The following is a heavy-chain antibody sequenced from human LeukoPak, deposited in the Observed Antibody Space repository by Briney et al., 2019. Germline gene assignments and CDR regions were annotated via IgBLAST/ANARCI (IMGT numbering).Heavy chain of an antibody. V-gene: IGHV4-39*01. Sequence: PSETLSLTCTVSGGSISSSSYYWGWIRQPPRKGLEWIGSIYYSGSTYYNPSLKSRVTISVDTSKNQFSLQLNSVTPEDTALYYCARANKGDIAVAGTSGCNYFDYWGQGTLVTVSS. CDR2: IYYSGST. J-gene: IGHJ4*02. CDR3: ARANKGDIAVAGTSGCNYFDY. CDR1: GGSISSSSYY. D-gene: IGHD6-19*01.